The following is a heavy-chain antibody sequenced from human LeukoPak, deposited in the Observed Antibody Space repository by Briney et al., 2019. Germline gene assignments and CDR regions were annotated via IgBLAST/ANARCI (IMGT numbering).Heavy chain of an antibody. CDR1: GFSISRYT. CDR3: AKDIAQGYTFGSIEQDY. Sequence: SGGSLRLSCTASGFSISRYTMSWVRQAPGKGLEWVSSISGSDGDTFHADSVKGRLTISRDNSKDTLSLQMNSLRAEDTAVYYCAKDIAQGYTFGSIEQDYWGQGTLVTVSS. CDR2: ISGSDGDT. D-gene: IGHD5-18*01. J-gene: IGHJ4*02. V-gene: IGHV3-23*01.